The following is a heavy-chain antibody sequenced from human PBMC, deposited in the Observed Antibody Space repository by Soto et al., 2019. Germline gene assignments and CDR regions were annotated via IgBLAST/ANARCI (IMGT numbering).Heavy chain of an antibody. CDR1: GYTFTGYY. CDR2: INPNSGGT. CDR3: ARDRGQLRYYFDY. J-gene: IGHJ4*02. Sequence: ASGKVSCKASGYTFTGYYMHWVRQAPGQGLERMGWINPNSGGTNYAQKFQGRVTMTRDTSISTAYMELSRLRSDDTAVYYCARDRGQLRYYFDYWGQGTLVTVSS. V-gene: IGHV1-2*02. D-gene: IGHD6-6*01.